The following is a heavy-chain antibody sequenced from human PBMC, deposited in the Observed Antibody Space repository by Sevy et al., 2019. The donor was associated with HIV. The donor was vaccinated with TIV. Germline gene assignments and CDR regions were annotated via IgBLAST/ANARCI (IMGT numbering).Heavy chain of an antibody. CDR2: ISSNGGST. Sequence: GGSLRLSCSASGFTFSSYAMHWVRQAPGKGLEYVSAISSNGGSTYYADSVKGRFTISRDNSKNTLYLQMSSLRAEDTAVNYCVNDPNIGPANELYYYYYGMDVWGQGTTVTVSS. CDR3: VNDPNIGPANELYYYYYGMDV. V-gene: IGHV3-64D*06. D-gene: IGHD1-1*01. J-gene: IGHJ6*02. CDR1: GFTFSSYA.